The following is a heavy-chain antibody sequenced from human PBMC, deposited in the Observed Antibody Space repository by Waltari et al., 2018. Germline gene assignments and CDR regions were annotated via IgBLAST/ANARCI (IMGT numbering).Heavy chain of an antibody. J-gene: IGHJ6*02. V-gene: IGHV3-11*01. D-gene: IGHD3-16*01. Sequence: QIQLVESGGGLVKPGGSLRLSCAASGFNFSDYYMSWIRQAPGKGLEWISYIRGSASAISYGNSVKGRFSIFRDNTKNSLFLQMNSLRAEDTAVYYCARDLRESRTHHSYYYGMDVWGQGTSVTVSS. CDR3: ARDLRESRTHHSYYYGMDV. CDR2: IRGSASAI. CDR1: GFNFSDYY.